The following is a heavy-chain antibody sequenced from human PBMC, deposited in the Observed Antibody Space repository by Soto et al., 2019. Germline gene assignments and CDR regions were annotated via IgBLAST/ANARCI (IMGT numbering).Heavy chain of an antibody. V-gene: IGHV4-31*03. D-gene: IGHD4-17*01. J-gene: IGHJ4*02. CDR3: ARGLTMTIFDF. Sequence: TSETLSLTCTVSGGSISSGGHYWSWIRQHPGKGLEWIGYIYYTGRTYYNPSLKSRITISIDTSNNQFPLNLYSVTAADTAVYYCARGLTMTIFDFWGQGALVTVSS. CDR2: IYYTGRT. CDR1: GGSISSGGHY.